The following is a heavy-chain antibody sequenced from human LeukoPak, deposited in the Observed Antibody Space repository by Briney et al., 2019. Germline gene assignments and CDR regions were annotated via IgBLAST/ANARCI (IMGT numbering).Heavy chain of an antibody. CDR3: AKKGGAAFYNWFDP. D-gene: IGHD1-26*01. CDR1: GFTFSSFG. CDR2: IRYDGSTK. J-gene: IGHJ5*02. V-gene: IGHV3-30*02. Sequence: GGSLRLSCAASGFTFSSFGMHWVRQAPGKGLEWEAYIRYDGSTKKYADSLEGRFTIYRDNSKNALYLQIDSLRPEDTAVYYCAKKGGAAFYNWFDPWSQGALVTVSS.